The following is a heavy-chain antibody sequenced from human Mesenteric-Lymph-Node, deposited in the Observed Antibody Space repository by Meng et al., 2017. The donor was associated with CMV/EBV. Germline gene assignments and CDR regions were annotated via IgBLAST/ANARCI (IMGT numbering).Heavy chain of an antibody. CDR3: ARDFHYDFWSGLFDY. Sequence: GESLKISCAASGFTFSSYLMHWVRQAPGKGLEWVAVISYDGSNKYYADSVKGRFTISRDNSKNTLYLQMNSLRAEDTAVYYCARDFHYDFWSGLFDYWGQGTLVTVSS. CDR2: ISYDGSNK. D-gene: IGHD3-3*01. J-gene: IGHJ4*02. V-gene: IGHV3-30*04. CDR1: GFTFSSYL.